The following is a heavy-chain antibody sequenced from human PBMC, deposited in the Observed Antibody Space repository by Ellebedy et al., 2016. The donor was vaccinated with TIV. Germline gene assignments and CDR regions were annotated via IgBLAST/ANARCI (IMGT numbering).Heavy chain of an antibody. CDR3: VKGSWRRDGYNTHY. V-gene: IGHV3-64D*06. D-gene: IGHD5-24*01. J-gene: IGHJ4*02. CDR1: GFIFSSYA. CDR2: ISSGVGTT. Sequence: PGGSLRLSCSASGFIFSSYAMHWVRQAPGKGLEFVSVISSGVGTTYYAYSVKGRFTISRDNSKNILYLQLTSLRADDTDVYHCVKGSWRRDGYNTHYWGQGTLVIVSS.